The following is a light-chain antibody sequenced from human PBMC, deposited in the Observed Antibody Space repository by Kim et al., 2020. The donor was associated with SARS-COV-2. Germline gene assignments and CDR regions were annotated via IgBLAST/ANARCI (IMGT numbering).Light chain of an antibody. CDR1: QSISSN. Sequence: SPSPGERATLSFRASQSISSNLAWYQQKPGQAHRVLIYDASARATGIPARFSGSGSGTDFTLTISNVQSEDFAVYYCQQYAYWRAFGQGTRLEIK. V-gene: IGKV3-15*01. CDR3: QQYAYWRA. CDR2: DAS. J-gene: IGKJ5*01.